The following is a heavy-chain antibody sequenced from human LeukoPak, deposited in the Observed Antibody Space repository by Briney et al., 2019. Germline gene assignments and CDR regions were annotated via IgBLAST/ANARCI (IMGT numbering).Heavy chain of an antibody. CDR1: GFSFSSYG. CDR3: AKGPSETAMATAFDY. D-gene: IGHD5-18*01. CDR2: IWYDGSNK. J-gene: IGHJ4*02. V-gene: IGHV3-33*06. Sequence: GRSLRLSCAASGFSFSSYGMHWVRQSPGKGLEWVAVIWYDGSNKYYADSVKGRFTIARDNSKNTLYLQMNSLRAEDTALYYRAKGPSETAMATAFDYWGQGTLVTVSS.